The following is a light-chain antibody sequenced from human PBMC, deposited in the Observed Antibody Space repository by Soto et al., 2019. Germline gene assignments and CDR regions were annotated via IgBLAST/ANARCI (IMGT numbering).Light chain of an antibody. Sequence: QSVLTQPPSVSGAPGQRVTISCTGSSSNIGGGYDVHWYQQLPGTAPKLLIYGNSNRPSGVPDRFSGSKSGTSASLAITGIQAEDEADYYCQSYESSMRAYYVFGTGTKVTVL. CDR1: SSNIGGGYD. CDR2: GNS. CDR3: QSYESSMRAYYV. V-gene: IGLV1-40*01. J-gene: IGLJ1*01.